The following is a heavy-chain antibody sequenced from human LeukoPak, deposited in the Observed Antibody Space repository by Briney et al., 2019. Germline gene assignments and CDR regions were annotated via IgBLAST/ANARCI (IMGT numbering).Heavy chain of an antibody. V-gene: IGHV3-33*01. Sequence: GGSLRLSCAASGFTFSSYGMHWVRQAPGKGLEWVAVIWFDGSNKYYADSVKGRFTISRDNSKNTLYLQMNSLRAEDTAAYYCARDRDWGCSYCSYWGQGTLVTVSS. CDR1: GFTFSSYG. J-gene: IGHJ4*02. CDR2: IWFDGSNK. D-gene: IGHD7-27*01. CDR3: ARDRDWGCSYCSY.